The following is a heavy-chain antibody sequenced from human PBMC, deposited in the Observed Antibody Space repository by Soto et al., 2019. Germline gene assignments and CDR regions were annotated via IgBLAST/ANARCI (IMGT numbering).Heavy chain of an antibody. Sequence: PGGSLRLSCAASGFTFSDYYMTWIRQAPGKGLEWVSYISSSGTGIYYPDSVKGRFTISRDNAKKSLYLQMSSLRAEDKAVYYCARAYSDAFDIWGEGTMVTVPS. CDR3: ARAYSDAFDI. D-gene: IGHD2-15*01. CDR1: GFTFSDYY. CDR2: ISSSGTGI. V-gene: IGHV3-11*01. J-gene: IGHJ3*02.